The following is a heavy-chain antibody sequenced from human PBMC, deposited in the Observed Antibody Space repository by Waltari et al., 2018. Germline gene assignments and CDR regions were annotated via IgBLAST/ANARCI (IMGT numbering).Heavy chain of an antibody. V-gene: IGHV4-61*02. D-gene: IGHD4-17*01. CDR2: IYTSGTS. Sequence: QVQLQESGPGLVKPSQTLSLTCTVSGGSISSGDYYWSWIRQPAGKGREWIGRIYTSGTSNYHPSLNSRVTISVDTSRNQFSLKLNSVTAADTAVYYCARNDHGDYGPFGYWGQGTLVTVSS. CDR3: ARNDHGDYGPFGY. J-gene: IGHJ4*02. CDR1: GGSISSGDYY.